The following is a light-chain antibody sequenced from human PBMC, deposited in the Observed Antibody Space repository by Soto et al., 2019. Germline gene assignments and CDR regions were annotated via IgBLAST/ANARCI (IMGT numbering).Light chain of an antibody. CDR3: QHSCNWPPT. J-gene: IGKJ3*01. CDR2: YAS. Sequence: EMVMTQSPATLSVSPGERVTLSCRASESVHRNLAWYQQKPGQGPSLLIYYASTRATGVPDRFTGSGSGTEFALTISSLQSEYSALYHCQHSCNWPPTFGPGAKVEIK. V-gene: IGKV3-15*01. CDR1: ESVHRN.